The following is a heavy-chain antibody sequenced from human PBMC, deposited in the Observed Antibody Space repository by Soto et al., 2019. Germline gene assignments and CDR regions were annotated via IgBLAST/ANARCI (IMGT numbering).Heavy chain of an antibody. Sequence: PGGSLRLSCAASGFTFGSYGMHWVRQAPGKGLEWVAVIWYDGSNKYYADSVKGRFTISRDNSKNTLYLQMNSLRAEDTAVYYCARGERGYSDGLYYGMDVWGQGTTVTVSS. J-gene: IGHJ6*02. CDR3: ARGERGYSDGLYYGMDV. CDR1: GFTFGSYG. V-gene: IGHV3-33*01. D-gene: IGHD5-18*01. CDR2: IWYDGSNK.